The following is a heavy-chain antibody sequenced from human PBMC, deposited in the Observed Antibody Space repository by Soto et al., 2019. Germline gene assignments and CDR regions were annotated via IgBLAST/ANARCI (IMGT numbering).Heavy chain of an antibody. J-gene: IGHJ4*02. D-gene: IGHD6-19*01. CDR2: INAGNGNT. CDR3: ARGASSDRPFDY. V-gene: IGHV1-3*01. CDR1: GFTFTNYA. Sequence: ASVKVSCKASGFTFTNYAIHWVRQAPGQRLEWMGWINAGNGNTKYSQKFQDTVTITRDTSASTAYMELSSLRSEDTAVYYCARGASSDRPFDYWGQGTLVTVSS.